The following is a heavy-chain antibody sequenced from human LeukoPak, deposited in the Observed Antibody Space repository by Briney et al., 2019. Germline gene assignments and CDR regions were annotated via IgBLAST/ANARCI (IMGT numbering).Heavy chain of an antibody. V-gene: IGHV1-2*02. Sequence: GASVKVSCKASGYTFTGYYMHWVRQAPGQGLEWMGWINPNSGGTNYAQKFQGRVTMTRDTSISTAYMELSRLRSDDTAVYYCARARYEGYDFWSGPDYWGQGTLVTVSS. CDR3: ARARYEGYDFWSGPDY. D-gene: IGHD3-3*01. J-gene: IGHJ4*02. CDR2: INPNSGGT. CDR1: GYTFTGYY.